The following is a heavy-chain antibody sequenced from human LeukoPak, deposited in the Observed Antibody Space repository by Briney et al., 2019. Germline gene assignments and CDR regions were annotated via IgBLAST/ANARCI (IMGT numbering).Heavy chain of an antibody. Sequence: PGGSLRLSCAASGLTFSSYSMNWVRQAPGKGLEWVSSISSSSSYIYYADSVKGRFTISRDNAKNSLFLQMNILRAADTAVYYCARQTGISIDIWGQGTMVTVSS. CDR1: GLTFSSYS. V-gene: IGHV3-21*01. CDR3: ARQTGISIDI. D-gene: IGHD2/OR15-2a*01. CDR2: ISSSSSYI. J-gene: IGHJ3*02.